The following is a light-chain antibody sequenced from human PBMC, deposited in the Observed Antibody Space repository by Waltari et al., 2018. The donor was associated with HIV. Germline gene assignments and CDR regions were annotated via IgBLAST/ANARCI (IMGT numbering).Light chain of an antibody. CDR3: QSVDSSGSIWV. J-gene: IGLJ3*02. CDR2: KDS. Sequence: SYELTQPPSVSVSPGQTATIPCSGDALPKQYAYWDQQKPGQAPVLVIYKDSERPSGIPERFSGSSSGTTVTLTISGVQAEDEADYHCQSVDSSGSIWVFGGGTKLTVL. CDR1: ALPKQY. V-gene: IGLV3-25*03.